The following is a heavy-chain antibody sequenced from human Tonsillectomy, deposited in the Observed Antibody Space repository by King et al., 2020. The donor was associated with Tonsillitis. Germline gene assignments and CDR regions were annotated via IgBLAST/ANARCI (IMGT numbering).Heavy chain of an antibody. CDR3: ARDQNYGSENYRYYYYGMDV. CDR1: GFTFSSYS. J-gene: IGHJ6*02. CDR2: ISSNGSYR. V-gene: IGHV3-21*01. D-gene: IGHD3-10*01. Sequence: VQLVESGGGLVKPGGSLRLSCAASGFTFSSYSMNWVRQAPGKGLEWVSSISSNGSYRYYADSVKGRFTISRDNAENSLYLQMNSLRAEDTAVYYCARDQNYGSENYRYYYYGMDVWGQGTTGTVSS.